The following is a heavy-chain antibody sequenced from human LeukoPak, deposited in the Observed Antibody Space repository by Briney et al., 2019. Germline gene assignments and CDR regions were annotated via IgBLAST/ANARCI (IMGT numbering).Heavy chain of an antibody. J-gene: IGHJ3*01. V-gene: IGHV3-23*01. CDR2: ISGSGGST. CDR1: GFTFSGFV. Sequence: PGGSLRLSCAASGFTFSGFVISWVRQAPGKGPQWVADISGSGGSTYYADSVKGRFSVSRDNSKTMVYLELNSLRAEDTAVYYCAKNHEHGRYAGFDFWAEGALVAVSS. D-gene: IGHD2-2*01. CDR3: AKNHEHGRYAGFDF.